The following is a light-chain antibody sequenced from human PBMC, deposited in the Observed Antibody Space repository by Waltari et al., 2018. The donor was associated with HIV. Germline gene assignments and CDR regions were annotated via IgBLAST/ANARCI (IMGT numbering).Light chain of an antibody. V-gene: IGKV1-5*03. CDR2: KAS. CDR3: QQYNDYART. Sequence: DIQMTQSPSTLSAFVGDRVTITCRGSKSINGWLGWDQKKPGKAPNRLIYKASDVESGVTSRLSGSGSETEFTLTISSLQPDDSATYYCQQYNDYARTFGGGTKVEIK. CDR1: KSINGW. J-gene: IGKJ4*02.